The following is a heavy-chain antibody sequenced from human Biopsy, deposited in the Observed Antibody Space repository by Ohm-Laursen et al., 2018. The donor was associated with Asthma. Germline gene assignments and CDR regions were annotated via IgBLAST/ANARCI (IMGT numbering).Heavy chain of an antibody. D-gene: IGHD3-22*01. Sequence: TLSLTCTVSGDPFTCGGSCWTWIPQHPGNGLEWIGYFHHSGTSYFNPPLKSRVSFSRDTSKDQFSLRLSSVTAADTAMYYCARIPRRSGSYFVDYWGQGTLVTVSS. J-gene: IGHJ4*02. CDR3: ARIPRRSGSYFVDY. V-gene: IGHV4-31*03. CDR2: FHHSGTS. CDR1: GDPFTCGGSC.